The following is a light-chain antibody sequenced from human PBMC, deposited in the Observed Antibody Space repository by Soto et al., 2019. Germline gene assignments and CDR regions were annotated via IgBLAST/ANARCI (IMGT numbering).Light chain of an antibody. CDR3: QQYGRSPPWT. CDR1: QSVSSLY. Sequence: EIVLTQSPGTLSLSPGEGAALSCSASQSVSSLYLAWFQQKPGQAPRLLMYGASTRATGIPDRFSGSGSGTDFTLTISRLEPEDFAVYYCQQYGRSPPWTFGQGTKVVIK. V-gene: IGKV3-20*01. CDR2: GAS. J-gene: IGKJ1*01.